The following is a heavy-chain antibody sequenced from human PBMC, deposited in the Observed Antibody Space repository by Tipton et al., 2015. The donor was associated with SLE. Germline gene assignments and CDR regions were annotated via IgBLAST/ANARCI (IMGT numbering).Heavy chain of an antibody. D-gene: IGHD2-15*01. CDR3: ATGQVACFSYAVDV. CDR2: LNPNTGGT. J-gene: IGHJ6*02. V-gene: IGHV1-2*06. CDR1: GYTFIDDY. Sequence: QLVQSGAEVKKPGASVKVSCKASGYTFIDDYIYWMRQAPGQGLEWMGRLNPNTGGTNYAQKFQGRVTMTRDTSIDTAYMELSSLKSDDTAVYYCATGQVACFSYAVDVWGQGTMVTVSS.